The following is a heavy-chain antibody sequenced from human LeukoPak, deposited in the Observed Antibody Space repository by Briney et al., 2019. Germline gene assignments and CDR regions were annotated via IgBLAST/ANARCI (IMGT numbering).Heavy chain of an antibody. D-gene: IGHD3-10*01. J-gene: IGHJ6*03. CDR3: ARNGVGSGSYEPASYFYYMDV. CDR1: GYTFTSYY. Sequence: ASVKVSCKASGYTFTSYYTHWVRRAPGQGLEWMGIINPSGGGTTYAPKFQGRVTMTRDTSTSTVYMELSSLTSDDTAVYYCARNGVGSGSYEPASYFYYMDVWGKGTTFTVSS. CDR2: INPSGGGT. V-gene: IGHV1-46*01.